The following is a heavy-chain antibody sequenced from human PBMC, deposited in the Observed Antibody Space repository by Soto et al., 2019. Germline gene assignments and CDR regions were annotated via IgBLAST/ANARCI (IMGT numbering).Heavy chain of an antibody. V-gene: IGHV4-39*02. CDR3: ARDIHDFWSGYSRGYYYGMDV. CDR2: IYYSGST. Sequence: PSETLSLTCTVSGGSISSSSYYWGWIRQPPGKGLEWIGSIYYSGSTYYNPSLKSRVTISVDTSKNQFSLKLSSVTAADTAVYYCARDIHDFWSGYSRGYYYGMDVWGQGTTVTVSS. J-gene: IGHJ6*02. D-gene: IGHD3-3*01. CDR1: GGSISSSSYY.